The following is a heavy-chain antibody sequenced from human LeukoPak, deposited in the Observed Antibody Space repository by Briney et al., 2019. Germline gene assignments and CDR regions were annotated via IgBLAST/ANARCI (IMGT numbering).Heavy chain of an antibody. J-gene: IGHJ5*02. V-gene: IGHV1-8*01. CDR1: GYTFTSYD. CDR3: ARGASLYGSGILGGFDP. CDR2: MNPNSGNT. Sequence: GASVKVSCKASGYTFTSYDINWVRQATGQGLGWMGWMNPNSGNTGYAQKFQGRVTMSRNTSISTAYMELSSLRSEDTAVYYCARGASLYGSGILGGFDPWGQGTLVTVSS. D-gene: IGHD3-10*01.